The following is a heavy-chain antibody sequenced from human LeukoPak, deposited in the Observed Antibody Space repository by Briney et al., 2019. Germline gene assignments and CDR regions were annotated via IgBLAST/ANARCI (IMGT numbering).Heavy chain of an antibody. Sequence: GGSLRLSCAASGFTFVTYAMIWVRRAPGKGLEWVSAISGGGDATYYTDSVKGRFTISRDNSKNTLYLQMNSLRAEDTAVYYCARDPRSRSYDILTGYSHWGQGTLVTVSS. D-gene: IGHD3-9*01. CDR3: ARDPRSRSYDILTGYSH. V-gene: IGHV3-23*01. CDR2: ISGGGDAT. CDR1: GFTFVTYA. J-gene: IGHJ4*02.